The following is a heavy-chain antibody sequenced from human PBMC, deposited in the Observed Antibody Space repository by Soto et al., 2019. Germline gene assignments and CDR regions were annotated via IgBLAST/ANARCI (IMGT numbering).Heavy chain of an antibody. D-gene: IGHD4-17*01. Sequence: QVQLVQSGAEVKKPGASVKVSCKASGYTFTSYDINWVRQATGQGLEYLGWMNPNSGNTAYVQKFQGRVTMTWDTSITTPYMDLSSLRSEDTAVYFCARGIKYGAYSRWFDPWGQGTLVTVSS. J-gene: IGHJ5*02. V-gene: IGHV1-8*01. CDR1: GYTFTSYD. CDR3: ARGIKYGAYSRWFDP. CDR2: MNPNSGNT.